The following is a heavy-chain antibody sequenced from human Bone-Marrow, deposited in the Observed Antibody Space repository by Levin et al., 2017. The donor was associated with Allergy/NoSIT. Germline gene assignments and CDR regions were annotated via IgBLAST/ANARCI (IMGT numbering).Heavy chain of an antibody. CDR2: ISFDKSIK. D-gene: IGHD3-10*01. CDR1: GFTFNTFG. CDR3: AKDLGSLSGPGNFFSTIIYKYGMDV. V-gene: IGHV3-30*18. Sequence: RSGGSLRLSCAASGFTFNTFGMHWVRQAPGKGLEWVAMISFDKSIKNYADSVKGRFSISRDNFQNTVYLQMNSLRPEDTAVYFCAKDLGSLSGPGNFFSTIIYKYGMDVWGQGTTVTVSS. J-gene: IGHJ6*02.